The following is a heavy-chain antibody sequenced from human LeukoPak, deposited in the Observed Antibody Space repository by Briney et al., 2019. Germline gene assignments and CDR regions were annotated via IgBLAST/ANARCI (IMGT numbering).Heavy chain of an antibody. D-gene: IGHD3-3*01. CDR2: ISSSSSYI. J-gene: IGHJ4*02. Sequence: GGSLRLSCAASGFTFSDYAMGWVRQAPGKGLEWVSSISSSSSYIYYADSVKGRFTISRDNAKNSLYLQMNSLRAEDTAVYYCARSVGGVVIIAIFDYWGQGTLVTVSS. V-gene: IGHV3-21*01. CDR3: ARSVGGVVIIAIFDY. CDR1: GFTFSDYA.